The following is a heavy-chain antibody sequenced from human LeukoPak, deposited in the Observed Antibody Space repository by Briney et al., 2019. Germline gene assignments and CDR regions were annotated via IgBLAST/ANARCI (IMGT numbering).Heavy chain of an antibody. CDR3: ARRGVSSEIDY. D-gene: IGHD6-6*01. J-gene: IGHJ4*02. CDR1: GYSFTNYS. Sequence: KHGESLKISGKGSGYSFTNYSIGWAGKVPGKGLEWMGIMNPGDSDTRYSPSFQGQVTISADKSISTAYLQWSSLKASDTAMYYCARRGVSSEIDYWGQGTLVTVSS. CDR2: MNPGDSDT. V-gene: IGHV5-51*01.